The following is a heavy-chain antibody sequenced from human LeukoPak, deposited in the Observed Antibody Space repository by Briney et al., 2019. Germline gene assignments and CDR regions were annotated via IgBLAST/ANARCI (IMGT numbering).Heavy chain of an antibody. CDR3: ARGTVTNGFDP. J-gene: IGHJ5*02. CDR1: GFTFSSYG. Sequence: GGSLRLSCAASGFTFSSYGMSWVRQAPGKGLEWVSSISSSSSYIYYADSVKGRFTISRDNAKNSLYLQMNSLRAEDTAVYYCARGTVTNGFDPWGQGTLVTVSS. CDR2: ISSSSSYI. V-gene: IGHV3-21*01. D-gene: IGHD4-17*01.